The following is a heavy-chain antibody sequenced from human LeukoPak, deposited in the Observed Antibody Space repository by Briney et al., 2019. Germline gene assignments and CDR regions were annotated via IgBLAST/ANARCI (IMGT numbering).Heavy chain of an antibody. CDR2: VYYTGST. J-gene: IGHJ4*02. V-gene: IGHV4-59*08. D-gene: IGHD6-6*01. CDR1: GGAVSTYY. Sequence: SETLSLTCSVSGGAVSTYYWSWIRQPPGKGLEWIGYVYYTGSTNYNPSLKSRVTIFEDKSKNQFSLRLSSVTVADTAVYYCARHFAYSSSSYFDYWGQGNLVTVSS. CDR3: ARHFAYSSSSYFDY.